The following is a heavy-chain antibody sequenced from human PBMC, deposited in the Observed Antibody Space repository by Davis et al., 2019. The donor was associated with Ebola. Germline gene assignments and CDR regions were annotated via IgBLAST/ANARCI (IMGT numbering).Heavy chain of an antibody. J-gene: IGHJ2*01. V-gene: IGHV3-48*02. D-gene: IGHD3-10*01. Sequence: GESLKISCAASGFTFSSYAMSWVRQAPGKGLEWVSYISSSSSTIYYADSVKGRFTISRDNAKNSLYLQMNSLGDEDTAVYYCARGTRGWYFDLWGRGTLVTVSS. CDR2: ISSSSSTI. CDR1: GFTFSSYA. CDR3: ARGTRGWYFDL.